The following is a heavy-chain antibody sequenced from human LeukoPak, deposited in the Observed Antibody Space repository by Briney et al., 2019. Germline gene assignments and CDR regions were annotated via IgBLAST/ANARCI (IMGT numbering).Heavy chain of an antibody. CDR1: GGSISGHY. V-gene: IGHV4-59*08. Sequence: SETLSLTCTVSGGSISGHYWNWIRQSPEKGLDWIGYIYDSGTANYNPSLKSRVAISIDTSKNQFSLSLNSLTAADTAIYFCARKNFYPYWYFDVWGRGTLVTVSS. J-gene: IGHJ2*01. D-gene: IGHD3-3*01. CDR3: ARKNFYPYWYFDV. CDR2: IYDSGTA.